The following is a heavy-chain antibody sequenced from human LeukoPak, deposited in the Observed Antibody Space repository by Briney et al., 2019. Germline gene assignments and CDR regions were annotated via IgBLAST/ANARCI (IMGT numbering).Heavy chain of an antibody. Sequence: PSETLSLTCAVSGGFISSGGYSWSWIRQPPGKGLEWIGYIYHSGSTYYNPSLKSRVTISVDRSKNQSSLKLSSVTAADTAVYYCARVGDYYDSSGYMRAFDIWGQGTMVTVSS. V-gene: IGHV4-30-2*01. J-gene: IGHJ3*02. CDR2: IYHSGST. D-gene: IGHD3-22*01. CDR1: GGFISSGGYS. CDR3: ARVGDYYDSSGYMRAFDI.